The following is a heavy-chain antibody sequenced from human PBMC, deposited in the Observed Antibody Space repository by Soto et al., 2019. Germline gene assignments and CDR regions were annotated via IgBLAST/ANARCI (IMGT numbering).Heavy chain of an antibody. J-gene: IGHJ4*02. V-gene: IGHV3-30*03. D-gene: IGHD6-19*01. Sequence: HPGGSLRLSCAASGFTFRSYAMHWVRQAPGKGLEWMAVISYDESDKYYADSLKGRFTISRDNSKNTLYLQMNSLRGEDTAVYYCARDLSVAGPDYWGQGTQVTVSS. CDR3: ARDLSVAGPDY. CDR2: ISYDESDK. CDR1: GFTFRSYA.